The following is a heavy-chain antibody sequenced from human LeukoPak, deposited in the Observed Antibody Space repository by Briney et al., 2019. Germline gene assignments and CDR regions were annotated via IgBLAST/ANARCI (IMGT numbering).Heavy chain of an antibody. J-gene: IGHJ4*02. V-gene: IGHV3-11*04. Sequence: GGSLRLSCAASGFTFSDYYMSWIRQAPGKGLEWVSYISGGSSTMYYSDSVKGRFTISRDNAKNSLYLQMNSLRVEDTAVYYCARDYYGSGSYYKKGLDYWGQGTLVTVSS. D-gene: IGHD3-10*01. CDR3: ARDYYGSGSYYKKGLDY. CDR1: GFTFSDYY. CDR2: ISGGSSTM.